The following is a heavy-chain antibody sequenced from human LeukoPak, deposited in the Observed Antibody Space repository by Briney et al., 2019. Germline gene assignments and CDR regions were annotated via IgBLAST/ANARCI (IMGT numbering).Heavy chain of an antibody. CDR3: ARVGGYCSGGSCFDY. Sequence: SQTLSLTCTVSGGSISSGDYYWSWIRQPPGKGLEWIGYIYYSGSTYYNPSLKSRVTISVDTSKNQFSLKLSSVTAADTAVYYCARVGGYCSGGSCFDYWGQGTLVTVSS. J-gene: IGHJ4*02. CDR1: GGSISSGDYY. CDR2: IYYSGST. D-gene: IGHD2-15*01. V-gene: IGHV4-30-4*01.